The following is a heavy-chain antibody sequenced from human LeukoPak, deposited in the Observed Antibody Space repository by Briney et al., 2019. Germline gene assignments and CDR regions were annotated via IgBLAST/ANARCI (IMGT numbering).Heavy chain of an antibody. CDR1: GFTFSSYA. Sequence: PGGSLRLSCAVSGFTFSSYAMNWVRQAPAKGLEWVSGISGTGGSTNYADSVKGRFTISRDNSKNTLYLQMNSLRAEDTAVYYCAKLATRAVAGAFDYWGHGTLVTVSS. D-gene: IGHD6-13*01. CDR3: AKLATRAVAGAFDY. J-gene: IGHJ4*01. V-gene: IGHV3-23*01. CDR2: ISGTGGST.